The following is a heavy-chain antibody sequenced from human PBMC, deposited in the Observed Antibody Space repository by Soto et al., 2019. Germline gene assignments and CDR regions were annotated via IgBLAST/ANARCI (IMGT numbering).Heavy chain of an antibody. CDR2: INPSGGST. CDR1: GYTFTSYY. D-gene: IGHD2-15*01. V-gene: IGHV1-46*03. CDR3: AREGGAAKHFYYYYYMDV. Sequence: GASVKVSCKASGYTFTSYYMHWVRQAPGQGLEWMGIINPSGGSTSYAQKFQGRVTMTRDTSTSTVYMELSSLRSEDTAVYYCAREGGAAKHFYYYYYMDVWGKGTTVTVSS. J-gene: IGHJ6*03.